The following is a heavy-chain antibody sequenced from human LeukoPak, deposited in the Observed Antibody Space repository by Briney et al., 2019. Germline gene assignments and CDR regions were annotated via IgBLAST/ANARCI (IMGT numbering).Heavy chain of an antibody. D-gene: IGHD2-8*01. CDR3: AREPRVSYGAFDI. J-gene: IGHJ3*02. V-gene: IGHV3-48*02. CDR2: ISGSSSSI. CDR1: GFTFSSYA. Sequence: GGSLRLSCAASGFTFSSYAMSWVRQAPGKGLEWVSYISGSSSSIYYADSVKGRFTISRDNAKNSLYLQMNSLRDEDTSVYYCAREPRVSYGAFDIWGQGTMVTVSS.